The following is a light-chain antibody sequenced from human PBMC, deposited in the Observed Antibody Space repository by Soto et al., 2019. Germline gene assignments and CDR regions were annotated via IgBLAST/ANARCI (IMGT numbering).Light chain of an antibody. V-gene: IGLV1-47*01. J-gene: IGLJ3*02. CDR2: RNN. CDR1: GSNIGSTY. Sequence: QSVLTQPPSASATPGQRVTISCSGSGSNIGSTYVDWYQQLPGAAPKLLIYRNNQRPSGVPDRFSGSKSGTSASLAISGLRSEDEADYHCASWGDSLNHWVFGGGTKVTVL. CDR3: ASWGDSLNHWV.